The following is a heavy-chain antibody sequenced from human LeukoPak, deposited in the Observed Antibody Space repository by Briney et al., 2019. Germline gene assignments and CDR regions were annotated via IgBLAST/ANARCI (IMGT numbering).Heavy chain of an antibody. CDR2: IKQDGSEK. CDR3: TTDHVGATVEFDS. CDR1: GFTFSSYW. J-gene: IGHJ4*02. V-gene: IGHV3-7*01. D-gene: IGHD1-26*01. Sequence: GGSLRLSCAASGFTFSSYWMSWVRQAPGKGLEWVANIKQDGSEKYYVDSVKGRFTISRDNAKNSLYLQMDSLRAEDTAIYYCTTDHVGATVEFDSWGQGTLVTVSS.